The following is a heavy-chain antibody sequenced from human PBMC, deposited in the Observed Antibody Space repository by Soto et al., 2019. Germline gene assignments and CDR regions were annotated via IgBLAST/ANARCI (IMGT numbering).Heavy chain of an antibody. Sequence: SETLSLTCAVYGGFLSESYWTWIRQPPGKGLEWIGEINHVGGTNYNPSLKSRVTMSVDTSKNQFSLKLSSVTAADTAVYYCARLDYTYYYYYGMDVWGQGTTVTVPS. CDR2: INHVGGT. D-gene: IGHD4-4*01. CDR1: GGFLSESY. CDR3: ARLDYTYYYYYGMDV. V-gene: IGHV4-34*01. J-gene: IGHJ6*02.